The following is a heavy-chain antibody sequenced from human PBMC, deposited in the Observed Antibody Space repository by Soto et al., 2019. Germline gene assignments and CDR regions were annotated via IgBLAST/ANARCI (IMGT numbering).Heavy chain of an antibody. CDR1: GYTFTNYG. J-gene: IGHJ5*02. Sequence: EASVKVSCKASGYTFTNYGISWVRQAPGQGLEWMGRIIPILGIANYAQKFQGRVTITADKSTSTAYMELSSLRSEDTAVYYCASSAGPQFLAYWFDPWGQGTLVTVSS. D-gene: IGHD3-3*01. CDR3: ASSAGPQFLAYWFDP. CDR2: IIPILGIA. V-gene: IGHV1-69*04.